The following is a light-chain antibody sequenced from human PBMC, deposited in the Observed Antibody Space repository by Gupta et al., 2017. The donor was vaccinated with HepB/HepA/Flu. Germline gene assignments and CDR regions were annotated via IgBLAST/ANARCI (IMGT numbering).Light chain of an antibody. CDR1: QYVSSNY. CDR2: GAS. V-gene: IGKV3-20*01. CDR3: KQYDEELWT. Sequence: EVVLTQSPGTLSLSPGERATLSCRASQYVSSNYLAWYQQKPGQDPRFLIDGASSRATGIPDRVRGRGSGTDVKPTVSSLGAEDVSVEDGKQYDEELWTFGQGTKVEIK. J-gene: IGKJ1*01.